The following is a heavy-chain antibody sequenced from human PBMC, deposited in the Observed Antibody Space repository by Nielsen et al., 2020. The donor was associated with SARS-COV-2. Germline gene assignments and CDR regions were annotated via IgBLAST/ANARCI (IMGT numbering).Heavy chain of an antibody. J-gene: IGHJ5*02. D-gene: IGHD2-15*01. Sequence: GESLKISCAASGFTFSSYWMHWVRQAPGKGLVWVSRINSDGSSTSYADSVKGRFTISRDSAKNTLYLQMNSLRAEDTAVYYCARVTTKWWHPWGQGTLVTVSS. CDR1: GFTFSSYW. V-gene: IGHV3-74*01. CDR2: INSDGSST. CDR3: ARVTTKWWHP.